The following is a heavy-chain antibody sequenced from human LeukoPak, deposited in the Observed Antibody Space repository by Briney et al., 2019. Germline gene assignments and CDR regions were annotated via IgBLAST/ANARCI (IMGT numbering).Heavy chain of an antibody. V-gene: IGHV4-59*01. CDR2: IYYSGST. Sequence: SETLSLTRTVSGGSISSYYWSWIRQPPGKGLEWIGYIYYSGSTNYNPSLKSRVTISVDTSKNQFSLKLSSVTAADTAVYYCARVDIVVVVAASYYYMDVWGKGTTVTVSS. D-gene: IGHD2-15*01. CDR3: ARVDIVVVVAASYYYMDV. CDR1: GGSISSYY. J-gene: IGHJ6*03.